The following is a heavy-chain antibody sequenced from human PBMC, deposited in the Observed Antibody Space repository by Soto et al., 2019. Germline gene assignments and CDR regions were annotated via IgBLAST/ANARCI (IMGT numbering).Heavy chain of an antibody. CDR3: ARSPLTYDYVRQTWSEVGDSFDI. J-gene: IGHJ3*02. V-gene: IGHV4-34*01. CDR1: GGSFSAYY. CDR2: INHSGGT. Sequence: SETLSLTCAVYGGSFSAYYWSWIRQPPGKGLEWIGEINHSGGTSYNPSLKSRVTISVDTSKSQFSLKLTSVTAADRAVYYCARSPLTYDYVRQTWSEVGDSFDIWDRGTLVTVS. D-gene: IGHD3-16*01.